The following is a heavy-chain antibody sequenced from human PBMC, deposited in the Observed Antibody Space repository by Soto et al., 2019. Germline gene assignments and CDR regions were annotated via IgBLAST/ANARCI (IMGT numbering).Heavy chain of an antibody. J-gene: IGHJ6*02. CDR3: ARGGGLSSHGMDV. D-gene: IGHD2-15*01. Sequence: VRLVQSGAEVKKPGASVKVSCKASGYTFANYAITWVRQAPGQGLEWMGGISAYNGATNYAQKLQGRVTMTTDTSTSTAYMDLRSLGSDDRAVYYCARGGGLSSHGMDVWGQGTTVTVSS. CDR2: ISAYNGAT. CDR1: GYTFANYA. V-gene: IGHV1-18*01.